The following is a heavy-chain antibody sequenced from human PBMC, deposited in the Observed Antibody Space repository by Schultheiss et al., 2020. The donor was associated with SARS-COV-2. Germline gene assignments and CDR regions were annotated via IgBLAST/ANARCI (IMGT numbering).Heavy chain of an antibody. J-gene: IGHJ6*02. D-gene: IGHD1-26*01. V-gene: IGHV1-3*01. CDR1: GYTFTSYA. CDR2: INAGNGNT. Sequence: ASVKVSCKASGYTFTSYAMHWVRQAPGQRLEWMGWINAGNGNTKYSQKFQGRVTITRDTSASTAYMELSSLRSDDTAVYYCARGSREVGATFGAYYYAMDVWGQGTTVTVSS. CDR3: ARGSREVGATFGAYYYAMDV.